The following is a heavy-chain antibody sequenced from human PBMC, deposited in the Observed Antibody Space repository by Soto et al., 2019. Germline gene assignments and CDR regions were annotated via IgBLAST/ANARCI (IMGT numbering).Heavy chain of an antibody. V-gene: IGHV4-59*02. J-gene: IGHJ4*02. CDR3: ASIPPQGGWLHRLDLDY. CDR1: GGSGTSHH. Sequence: PSETLSLTCFVAGGSGTSHHWSWIRQPPGKGLEWIGYIYYSGSTNYNPSLKSRVTISVDTSKNQFSLKLSSVTAADTAVYYCASIPPQGGWLHRLDLDYWGQGTLVTVSS. D-gene: IGHD5-12*01. CDR2: IYYSGST.